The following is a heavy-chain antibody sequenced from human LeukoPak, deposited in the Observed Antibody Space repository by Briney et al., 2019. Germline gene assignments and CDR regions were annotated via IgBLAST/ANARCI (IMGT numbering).Heavy chain of an antibody. Sequence: GRSLRLSCAASGFTFDDYAMRWVRQAPGKGLEWVSGISWNSGSIGYADSVKGRFTISRDNAKNSLYLQMNSLRAEDTALYYCAKGEGYDSSGYSSVLLDYWGQGTLVTVSS. CDR3: AKGEGYDSSGYSSVLLDY. V-gene: IGHV3-9*01. CDR2: ISWNSGSI. J-gene: IGHJ4*02. CDR1: GFTFDDYA. D-gene: IGHD3-22*01.